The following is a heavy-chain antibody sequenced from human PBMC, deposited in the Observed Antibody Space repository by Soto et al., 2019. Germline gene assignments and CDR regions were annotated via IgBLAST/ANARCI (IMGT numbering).Heavy chain of an antibody. CDR2: ISGSGRTI. D-gene: IGHD1-26*01. CDR3: AKVGPSYYYGMDV. J-gene: IGHJ6*02. Sequence: EGSLRLSXAASGLDFSSEIMCWVRQAPGKGLEWVSSISGSGRTIYHADSMRGRFAISRDNSKNSLYLQLNNLRVDDTAVYYCAKVGPSYYYGMDVWGQGTTVTVSS. V-gene: IGHV3-23*01. CDR1: GLDFSSEI.